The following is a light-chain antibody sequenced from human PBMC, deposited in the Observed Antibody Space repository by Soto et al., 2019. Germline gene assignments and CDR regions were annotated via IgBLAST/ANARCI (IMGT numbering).Light chain of an antibody. Sequence: ETVLTQSPGTLSLSPGERVTLSCRASQSVSNNYLAWYQQKSGQAPRLLIYGASRRATGIPDRFSGSGSGTEFTLTINRLEPEDFAVYYCQHYGTSLSFGGGTQVDI. CDR2: GAS. J-gene: IGKJ4*01. CDR3: QHYGTSLS. CDR1: QSVSNNY. V-gene: IGKV3-20*01.